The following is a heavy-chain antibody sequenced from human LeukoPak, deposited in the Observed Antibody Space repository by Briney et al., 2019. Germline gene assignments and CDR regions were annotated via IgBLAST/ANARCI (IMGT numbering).Heavy chain of an antibody. V-gene: IGHV3-23*01. D-gene: IGHD1-26*01. Sequence: GGSLRLSCAVSGFTFSNYAMTWVRQAPGKGLEWVSSVSGSGRNTFYSDSVVGRLTISRVNSTNTVYLQMNSLRADDTAVYYCVKRRRVGAKQRGLFDYWGQGTLVTVSP. J-gene: IGHJ4*02. CDR1: GFTFSNYA. CDR2: VSGSGRNT. CDR3: VKRRRVGAKQRGLFDY.